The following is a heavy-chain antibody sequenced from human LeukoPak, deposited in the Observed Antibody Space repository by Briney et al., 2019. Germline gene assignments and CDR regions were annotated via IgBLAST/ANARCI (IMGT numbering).Heavy chain of an antibody. Sequence: GGSLRLSCAASGFTFSHYGIHWVRQAPGKGLEWVAVISYDGGNTYYADSVKGRFTISRDNSKNTLYLQTNSLTTEDTAAYYCARDWGSGWSINWYFDFWGRGTLVTVSS. CDR1: GFTFSHYG. J-gene: IGHJ2*01. CDR3: ARDWGSGWSINWYFDF. V-gene: IGHV3-30*03. CDR2: ISYDGGNT. D-gene: IGHD6-19*01.